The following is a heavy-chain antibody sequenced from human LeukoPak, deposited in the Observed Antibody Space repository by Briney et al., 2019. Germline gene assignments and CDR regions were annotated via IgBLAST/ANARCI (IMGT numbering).Heavy chain of an antibody. CDR2: IRSKAYGGTT. V-gene: IGHV3-49*04. CDR1: GFTFGDYA. Sequence: GRSLRLSCTASGFTFGDYAMSWVRQAPGQGLEWVGFIRSKAYGGTTEYAASVKGRFTISRDDSKSIAYLQMNSLKTEDTAVYYCTRAIKRQSTMIVVVIGEEDAFDIWGQGTMVTVSS. D-gene: IGHD3-22*01. J-gene: IGHJ3*02. CDR3: TRAIKRQSTMIVVVIGEEDAFDI.